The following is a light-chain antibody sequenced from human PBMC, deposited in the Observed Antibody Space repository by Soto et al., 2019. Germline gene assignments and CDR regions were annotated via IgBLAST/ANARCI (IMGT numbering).Light chain of an antibody. CDR3: QQLNSYPSIT. Sequence: DIQLTQSPSFLSASVGDRVTITCRASQGISSYLAWYQQKPGKAPKLLIYAASTLQSGVPSRFSGSGSGTEFTITISSLQPEDFATYYCQQLNSYPSITFGQGTRLEIK. V-gene: IGKV1-9*01. CDR2: AAS. CDR1: QGISSY. J-gene: IGKJ5*01.